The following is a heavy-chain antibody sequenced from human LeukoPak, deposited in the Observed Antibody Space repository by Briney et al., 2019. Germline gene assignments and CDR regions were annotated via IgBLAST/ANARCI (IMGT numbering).Heavy chain of an antibody. Sequence: PGGSLRLSCAASGFTFSMYWMSWVRQAPGKGLQWVANINQDGSEKYSVDSVKGRFTISRDNAKNSLYLQMNSLRAEDTAVYYCMVRGVTSPTWGQGTLVTVSS. CDR1: GFTFSMYW. V-gene: IGHV3-7*03. J-gene: IGHJ5*02. CDR3: MVRGVTSPT. CDR2: INQDGSEK. D-gene: IGHD3-10*01.